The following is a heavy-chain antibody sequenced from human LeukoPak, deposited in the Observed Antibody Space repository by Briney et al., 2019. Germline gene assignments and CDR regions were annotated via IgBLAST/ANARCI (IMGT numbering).Heavy chain of an antibody. CDR1: GFTFSSYA. D-gene: IGHD3-3*01. CDR2: ISYDGSNK. CDR3: ARAGTIFGVANYFDY. J-gene: IGHJ4*02. V-gene: IGHV3-30-3*01. Sequence: GRSLRLSCAASGFTFSSYAMHWVRQAPGKGLEWVAVISYDGSNKYYADSVKGRFTISRGNSKNTLYLQMNSLRAEDTAVYYCARAGTIFGVANYFDYWGQGTLVTVSS.